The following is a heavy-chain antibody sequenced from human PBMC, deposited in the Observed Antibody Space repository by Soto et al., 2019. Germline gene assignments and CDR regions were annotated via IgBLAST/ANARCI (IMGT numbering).Heavy chain of an antibody. J-gene: IGHJ5*02. CDR1: GFTFSSYA. CDR3: AAVRFLEWLPKFDT. V-gene: IGHV3-23*01. Sequence: GGSLRLSCAASGFTFSSYAMSWVRQAPGKGLEWVSAISGSGGSTYYADAVEGRFTISRDNSKNTLYLQMNSLRAEDTAVYYCAAVRFLEWLPKFDTWGQGTLVTVSS. CDR2: ISGSGGST. D-gene: IGHD3-3*01.